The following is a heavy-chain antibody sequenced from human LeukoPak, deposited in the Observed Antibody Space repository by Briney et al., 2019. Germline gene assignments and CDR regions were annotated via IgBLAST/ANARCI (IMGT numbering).Heavy chain of an antibody. CDR2: IIPILGIA. V-gene: IGHV1-69*04. CDR3: ARAPSYSSSSMARY. D-gene: IGHD6-6*01. CDR1: GGTFSSYA. J-gene: IGHJ4*02. Sequence: GASVKVSCKAPGGTFSSYAISWLRQAPGQGLEWMGRIIPILGIANYAQKFQGRVTITADKSTSTAYMELRSLRSDDTAVYYCARAPSYSSSSMARYWGQGTLITVSS.